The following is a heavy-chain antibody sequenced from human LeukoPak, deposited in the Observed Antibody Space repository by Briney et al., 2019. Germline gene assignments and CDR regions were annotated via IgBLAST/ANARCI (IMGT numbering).Heavy chain of an antibody. CDR1: GGSISSYY. V-gene: IGHV4-59*01. J-gene: IGHJ4*02. CDR2: IYYSGST. CDR3: ARGESDSSGYYHPPPDY. D-gene: IGHD3-22*01. Sequence: SETLSLTCTVSGGSISSYYWSWIRQPPGKGLEWIGYIYYSGSTNYNPSLKSRATISVDTSKNQFSLKLSSVTAADTAVYYCARGESDSSGYYHPPPDYWGQGTLVTVSS.